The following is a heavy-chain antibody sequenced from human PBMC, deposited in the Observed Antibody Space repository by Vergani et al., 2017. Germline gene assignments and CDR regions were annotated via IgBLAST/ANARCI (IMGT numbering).Heavy chain of an antibody. CDR2: IYWNDDQ. D-gene: IGHD1-7*01. Sequence: QITLKESGPTLVKPTQTLTLTCTFSGFSLNTRGVSVAWIRQPPGKALDWLPLIYWNDDQHYSPSLNNRVTITKDTSKNQVVLTMTNMDYVDTGTYYCVYRKTECGTTGXFYPFYYYYYMDVWGKGTTVTVSS. V-gene: IGHV2-5*04. CDR1: GFSLNTRGVS. CDR3: VYRKTECGTTGXFYPFYYYYYMDV. J-gene: IGHJ6*03.